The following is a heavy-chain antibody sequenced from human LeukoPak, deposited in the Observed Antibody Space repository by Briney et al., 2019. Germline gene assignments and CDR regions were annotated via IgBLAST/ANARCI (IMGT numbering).Heavy chain of an antibody. V-gene: IGHV1-69*13. CDR2: IIPIFGTA. CDR3: ALGLPANY. Sequence: ASVKVSCKASGGTFSSYAISWVRQAPGQGLEWMGGIIPIFGTANYAQKFQGRVTITADESTSTAFMELKRLGSEDTALYYCALGLPANYWGQGTLITVSS. D-gene: IGHD1-7*01. J-gene: IGHJ4*02. CDR1: GGTFSSYA.